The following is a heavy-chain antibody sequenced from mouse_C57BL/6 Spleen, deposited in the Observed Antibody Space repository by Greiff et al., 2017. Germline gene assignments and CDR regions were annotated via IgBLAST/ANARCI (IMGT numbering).Heavy chain of an antibody. J-gene: IGHJ2*01. V-gene: IGHV1-69*01. CDR1: GYTFTSYW. D-gene: IGHD2-3*01. CDR2: IDPSDSYT. Sequence: QVHVKQPGAELVMPGASVKLSCKASGYTFTSYWMHWVKQRPGQGLEWIGEIDPSDSYTNYNQKFKGKSKLTVDKSSSTAYMQLSSLTSEDSAVYYWARWDGYYLNYFDDWGQGTTLTVSS. CDR3: ARWDGYYLNYFDD.